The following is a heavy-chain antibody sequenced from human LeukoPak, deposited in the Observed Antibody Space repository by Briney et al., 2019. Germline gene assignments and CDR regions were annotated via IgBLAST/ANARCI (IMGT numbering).Heavy chain of an antibody. CDR1: GFTFSSYS. D-gene: IGHD6-13*01. V-gene: IGHV3-48*04. CDR2: ISSSSSTL. J-gene: IGHJ4*02. CDR3: ARAAAGKDDY. Sequence: GGSLRLSCAASGFTFSSYSMNWVRQAPGKGLEWVSYISSSSSTLYYADSVKGRFTISRDNAKNSLYLQMNSLRAEDTAVYYCARAAAGKDDYWGQGTLVTVSS.